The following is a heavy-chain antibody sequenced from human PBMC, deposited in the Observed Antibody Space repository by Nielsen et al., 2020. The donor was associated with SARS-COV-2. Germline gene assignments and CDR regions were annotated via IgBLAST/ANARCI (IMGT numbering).Heavy chain of an antibody. Sequence: ASVKVSCKASGYTFTGYYMHWVRQAPGQGLEWMGRINPNSGGTNYAQKFQGRVTMTRDTSISTAYMELSRLRSDDTAVYYCATRPWDSGPWYYYGMDVWGQGTTVTVSS. CDR1: GYTFTGYY. J-gene: IGHJ6*02. CDR2: INPNSGGT. V-gene: IGHV1-2*06. CDR3: ATRPWDSGPWYYYGMDV. D-gene: IGHD3-10*01.